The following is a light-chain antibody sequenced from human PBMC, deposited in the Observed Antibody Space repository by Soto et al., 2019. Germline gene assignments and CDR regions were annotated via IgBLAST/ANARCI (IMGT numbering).Light chain of an antibody. CDR2: GAS. CDR3: QQYGSSP. Sequence: EIVLTQSPGTLSLSPGERATLSCRASQSVSSSYLAWYQQQPGQAPRLLIYGASSRATGIPDRFSGSGSGTDFTLTISRLEPEDFAVYYCQQYGSSPFGQGTKVEIK. CDR1: QSVSSSY. J-gene: IGKJ1*01. V-gene: IGKV3-20*01.